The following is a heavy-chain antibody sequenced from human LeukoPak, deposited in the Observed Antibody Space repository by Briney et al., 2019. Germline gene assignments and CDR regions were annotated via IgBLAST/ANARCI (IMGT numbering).Heavy chain of an antibody. Sequence: SETLSLTCTVSDYSISNGYYWGWIRQPPGEGLEWVGSIYHSGSTYYNPSLKSRVTISVDTSKNQFSLRLSSVTAADTAVYYCARGSGYSYGYYHYYMDVWGKGTTVTISS. CDR2: IYHSGST. J-gene: IGHJ6*03. V-gene: IGHV4-38-2*02. D-gene: IGHD5-18*01. CDR1: DYSISNGYY. CDR3: ARGSGYSYGYYHYYMDV.